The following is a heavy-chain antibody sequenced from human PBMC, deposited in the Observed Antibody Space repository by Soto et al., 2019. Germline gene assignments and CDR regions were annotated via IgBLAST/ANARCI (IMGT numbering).Heavy chain of an antibody. CDR1: GGTFSSYT. CDR2: IIPILGIA. J-gene: IGHJ6*02. V-gene: IGHV1-69*04. CDR3: ARDDRDIVVVPAAMANYYYYYGMDV. Sequence: GASVKVSCKASGGTFSSYTISWVRQAPGQGLEWMGRIIPILGIANYAQKLQGRVTITADKSTSTAYMELSSLRSEDTAVYYCARDDRDIVVVPAAMANYYYYYGMDVWGQGTTVTVSS. D-gene: IGHD2-2*01.